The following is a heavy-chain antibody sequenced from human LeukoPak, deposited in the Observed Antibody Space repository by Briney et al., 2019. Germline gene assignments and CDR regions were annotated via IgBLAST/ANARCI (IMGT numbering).Heavy chain of an antibody. CDR3: ASLGTLVP. J-gene: IGHJ5*02. CDR2: ISPTENKN. Sequence: PGRSLRLSCAASGFTFSAYAMHWFRQAPGKGLEWLAVISPTENKNNYADSVKGRFTISRDNAKNTLYLQMNSLRDEDTAVYYCASLGTLVPWGQGTLVTVSS. CDR1: GFTFSAYA. D-gene: IGHD3-9*01. V-gene: IGHV3-30-3*01.